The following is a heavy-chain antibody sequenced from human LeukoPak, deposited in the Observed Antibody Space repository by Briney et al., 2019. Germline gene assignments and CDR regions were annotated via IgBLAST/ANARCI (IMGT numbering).Heavy chain of an antibody. CDR1: GYTFTSYD. V-gene: IGHV1-8*03. J-gene: IGHJ4*02. D-gene: IGHD5-24*01. CDR3: ARVVGMATIYY. CDR2: MNPNSGNT. Sequence: ASAKVSCKASGYTFTSYDINWVRQATGQGLEWMGWMNPNSGNTGYAQKFQGRVTITRNTSISTAYMELSSLRSEDTAVYYCARVVGMATIYYWGQGTLVTVSS.